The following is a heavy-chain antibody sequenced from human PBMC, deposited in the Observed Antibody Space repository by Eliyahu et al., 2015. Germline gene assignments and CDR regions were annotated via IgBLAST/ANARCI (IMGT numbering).Heavy chain of an antibody. Sequence: QLQLQESGPGLVXPSETLSLTCTVXGGSISSXXYYXGWIRQPPGKGXEWIGSIYYSGSTYYNPSLKSRVTISVDTSKNQFSLKLSSVTAADTAVYYCAKLRTGSSWRNDAFDIWGQGTMVTVSS. D-gene: IGHD6-13*01. J-gene: IGHJ3*02. CDR3: AKLRTGSSWRNDAFDI. V-gene: IGHV4-39*01. CDR2: IYYSGST. CDR1: GGSISSXXYY.